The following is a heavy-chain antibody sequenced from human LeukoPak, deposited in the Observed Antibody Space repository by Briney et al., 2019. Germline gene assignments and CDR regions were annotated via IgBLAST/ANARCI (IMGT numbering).Heavy chain of an antibody. CDR1: RFTLSTYW. CDR2: IKQDGSQE. D-gene: IGHD3-3*01. J-gene: IGHJ4*02. CDR3: VRGVPYDSWSGPHYSDY. Sequence: GGSLRLSCAASRFTLSTYWMSWVRQAPGKGLEWVAHIKQDGSQEYYVDSVKGRFTISRDSAKNSLYLQMNSLRAEDTAVYYCVRGVPYDSWSGPHYSDYWGQGTLVTVSS. V-gene: IGHV3-7*01.